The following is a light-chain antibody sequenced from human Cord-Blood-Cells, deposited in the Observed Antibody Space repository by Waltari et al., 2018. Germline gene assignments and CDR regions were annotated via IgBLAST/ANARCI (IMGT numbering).Light chain of an antibody. J-gene: IGKJ3*01. CDR2: DAS. Sequence: EIVLTQSPATLSLSPGERATLSCRASQSVSSYLAWYQQKPGQAPRLLIYDASNRATGIPARFSGSGYGTDFTLTISSLEHEDFAVYYCQQRSNWPPGGTFGPGTKVDIK. V-gene: IGKV3-11*01. CDR1: QSVSSY. CDR3: QQRSNWPPGGT.